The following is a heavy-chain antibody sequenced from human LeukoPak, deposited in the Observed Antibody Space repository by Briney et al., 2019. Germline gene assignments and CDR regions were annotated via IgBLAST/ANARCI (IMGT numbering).Heavy chain of an antibody. J-gene: IGHJ2*01. Sequence: GESLKISCKGSGYSFTSYWIGWVRQMPGKGLEWMGIIYPGDSDTRYSPSFQGQVTISADKSISTAYLQWSSLKASDTAMYYCARHLVGDGYNLGADWYLDLWGRGTLVTVSS. CDR1: GYSFTSYW. CDR3: ARHLVGDGYNLGADWYLDL. D-gene: IGHD5-24*01. V-gene: IGHV5-51*01. CDR2: IYPGDSDT.